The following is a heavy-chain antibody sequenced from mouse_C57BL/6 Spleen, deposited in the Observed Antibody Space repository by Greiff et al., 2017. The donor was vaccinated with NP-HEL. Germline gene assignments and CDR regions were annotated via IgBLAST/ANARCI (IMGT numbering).Heavy chain of an antibody. D-gene: IGHD2-1*01. CDR2: ISSGSSTI. CDR1: GFTFSDYG. CDR3: ARKDYGNPLMDY. J-gene: IGHJ4*01. V-gene: IGHV5-17*01. Sequence: EVQRVESGGGLVKPGGSLKLSCAASGFTFSDYGMHWVRQAPEKGLEWVAYISSGSSTIYYADTVKGRFTISRDNAKNTLFLQMTSLRSEDTAMYYCARKDYGNPLMDYWGQGTSVAVSS.